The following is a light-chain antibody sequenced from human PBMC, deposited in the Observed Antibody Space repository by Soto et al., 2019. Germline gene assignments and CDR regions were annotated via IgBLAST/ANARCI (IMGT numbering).Light chain of an antibody. J-gene: IGLJ3*02. Sequence: QSVLTQSSSASASLGSSVKLTCTLGSGHSSYIIAWHQQQPGKAPRYLMKLEDNGSYNKGSGVPDRFSGSSSGADRYLTISTRRVEGEADYYCETWDTNTRGFGGGTKLPGL. CDR2: LEDNGSY. CDR3: ETWDTNTRG. CDR1: SGHSSYI. V-gene: IGLV4-60*02.